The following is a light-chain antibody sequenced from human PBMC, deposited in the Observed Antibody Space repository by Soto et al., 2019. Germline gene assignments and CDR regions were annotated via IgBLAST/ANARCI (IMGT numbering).Light chain of an antibody. V-gene: IGLV2-8*01. Sequence: QSALTQPPSASGSLGQSVTFSCTGTSSDVGGYNYVSWYQQHPGKALKLIVYEVHKRPSGVPDRFSGSKSGNTASLTVSGLQAEDEADYHCSSYGGNDWVFGGGTKLTVL. CDR1: SSDVGGYNY. J-gene: IGLJ3*02. CDR3: SSYGGNDWV. CDR2: EVH.